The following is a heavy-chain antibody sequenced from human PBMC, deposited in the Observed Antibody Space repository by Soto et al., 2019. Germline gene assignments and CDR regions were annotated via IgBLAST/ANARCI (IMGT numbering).Heavy chain of an antibody. J-gene: IGHJ6*03. D-gene: IGHD3-3*01. CDR3: ASGTYYDCWSGYSNYYYCYMDV. Sequence: SETLSLTCTVSGGSISSYYWSWIRQPPGKGLEWIGYIYYSGSTNYNPSLKSRVTISVDTSKNQFSLKLSSVTAADTAVYYCASGTYYDCWSGYSNYYYCYMDVWGKGTTVTVSS. CDR2: IYYSGST. V-gene: IGHV4-59*08. CDR1: GGSISSYY.